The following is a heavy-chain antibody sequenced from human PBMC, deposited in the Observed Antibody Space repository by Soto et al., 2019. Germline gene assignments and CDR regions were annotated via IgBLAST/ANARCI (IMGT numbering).Heavy chain of an antibody. CDR3: AKDISDYFGSGIFHLFDN. CDR2: ISWNSDNI. V-gene: IGHV3-9*01. Sequence: EVQLVESGGGLVQPGSSLRLSCSASGFSFDDFALNWVRQPPGKGLEWVSGISWNSDNIGYADSVKGRFTISRDNAKNSLYLEMNSLSAEDTAFYYCAKDISDYFGSGIFHLFDNWGQGTLVTVSS. J-gene: IGHJ4*02. D-gene: IGHD3-10*01. CDR1: GFSFDDFA.